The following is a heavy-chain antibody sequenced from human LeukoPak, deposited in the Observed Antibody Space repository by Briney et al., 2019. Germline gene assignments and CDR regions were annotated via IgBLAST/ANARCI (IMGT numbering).Heavy chain of an antibody. V-gene: IGHV3-23*01. CDR1: GFTFGDYA. CDR2: I. D-gene: IGHD2-2*01. J-gene: IGHJ4*02. Sequence: GGSLRLSCAASGFTFGDYAMSWVRQAPGKGLEWVSAIDSVKGRFTISRDNSKNTLYLQMKSLRAGDTALYYCVGGYQLLLFDDWGQGTLVTISS. CDR3: VGGYQLLLFDD.